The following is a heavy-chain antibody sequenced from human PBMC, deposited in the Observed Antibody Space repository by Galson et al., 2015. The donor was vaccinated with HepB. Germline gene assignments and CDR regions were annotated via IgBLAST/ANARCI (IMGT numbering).Heavy chain of an antibody. Sequence: SLRLSYAASGFSFSGSWMSWVRQAPGKGLEWAANIKQDASEKYYVDSVKGRFAIPRDNAKTSLYLQMNSLGAEDTAVYYCARGPRYGAFDIWGQGTMVTVSS. J-gene: IGHJ3*02. CDR2: IKQDASEK. D-gene: IGHD4-17*01. CDR3: ARGPRYGAFDI. CDR1: GFSFSGSW. V-gene: IGHV3-7*03.